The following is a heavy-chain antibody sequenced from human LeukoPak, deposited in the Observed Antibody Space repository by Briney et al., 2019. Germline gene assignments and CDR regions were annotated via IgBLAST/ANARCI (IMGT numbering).Heavy chain of an antibody. Sequence: GGSPRLSCAASGFTFSNYALSWVRQAPGKGLEWVSTLGGRGVLTYYADSVRGRFTVSRDNSKNTLYLQMNSLRAEDTAMYYCARGVTVTTDFWGQGTLVTVSS. D-gene: IGHD4-17*01. J-gene: IGHJ4*02. CDR3: ARGVTVTTDF. V-gene: IGHV3-23*01. CDR2: LGGRGVLT. CDR1: GFTFSNYA.